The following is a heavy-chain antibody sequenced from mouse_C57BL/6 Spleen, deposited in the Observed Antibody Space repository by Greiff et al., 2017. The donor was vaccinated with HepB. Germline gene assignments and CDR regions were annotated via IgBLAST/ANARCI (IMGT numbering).Heavy chain of an antibody. D-gene: IGHD4-1*01. CDR3: TIILTGGLDY. Sequence: QVQLQQSGAELVRPGASVTLSCKASGYTFPDYEMHWVKQTPVHGLEWIGAIDPETGGTAYNQKFKGKAILTADKSSSTAYMVLRSLTSEDSAVYYCTIILTGGLDYWGQGTTLTVSS. CDR1: GYTFPDYE. J-gene: IGHJ2*01. CDR2: IDPETGGT. V-gene: IGHV1-15*01.